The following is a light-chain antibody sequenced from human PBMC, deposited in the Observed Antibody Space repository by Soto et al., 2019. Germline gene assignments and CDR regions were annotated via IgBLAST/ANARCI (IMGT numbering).Light chain of an antibody. CDR2: DAS. CDR1: QSVSSSY. J-gene: IGKJ1*01. CDR3: HQYNNWPPWT. Sequence: EIVLTQSPGTLSLSPGERATLSCRASQSVSSSYLAWYQQKPGQAPRLLIYDASTRATGIPARFSGSGSGTECTLTISSLQSEDFAVYYCHQYNNWPPWTFGQGTKVDIK. V-gene: IGKV3-15*01.